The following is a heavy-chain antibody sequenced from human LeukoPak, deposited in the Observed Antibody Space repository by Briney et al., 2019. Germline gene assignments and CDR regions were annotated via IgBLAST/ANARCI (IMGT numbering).Heavy chain of an antibody. CDR2: ISSSGTTI. D-gene: IGHD6-13*01. Sequence: GGSLKLSCAASGFTFSSYEMNWVRQAPGKGLEWVSYISSSGTTIYYADSVKGRFTISRDNAKNSLYLQMNSLRAEDTAVYYCAIGLFEEQQPYWGQGTLVTVSS. CDR1: GFTFSSYE. CDR3: AIGLFEEQQPY. J-gene: IGHJ4*02. V-gene: IGHV3-48*03.